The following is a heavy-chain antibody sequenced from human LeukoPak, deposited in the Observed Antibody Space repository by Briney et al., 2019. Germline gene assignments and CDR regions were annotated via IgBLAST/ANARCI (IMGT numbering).Heavy chain of an antibody. Sequence: GGTLRLSCAASGFTFSSYGMSWVRQAPGKGLEWVSAISGSGGSTYYADSVKGRFTISRDNSKNTLYLQMNSLRAEDTAVYYCAKNPRYYYDSSGYYGGDYFDYWGQGTLVTVSS. D-gene: IGHD3-22*01. CDR1: GFTFSSYG. V-gene: IGHV3-23*01. CDR2: ISGSGGST. CDR3: AKNPRYYYDSSGYYGGDYFDY. J-gene: IGHJ4*02.